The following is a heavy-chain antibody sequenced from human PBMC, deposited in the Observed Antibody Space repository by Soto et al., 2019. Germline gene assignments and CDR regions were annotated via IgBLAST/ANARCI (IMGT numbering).Heavy chain of an antibody. J-gene: IGHJ4*02. CDR1: SGSISVTNVF. V-gene: IGHV4-39*01. CDR2: ADYSGTA. D-gene: IGHD1-20*01. Sequence: SETLSLTCTVSSGSISVTNVFWGWVRQPPGKGLEWIGNADYSGTAYFSPSLATRVTFHVDTSKNQFSLTLYSVTAADTAVYYCARITGRHLDYWGQGILVTVSS. CDR3: ARITGRHLDY.